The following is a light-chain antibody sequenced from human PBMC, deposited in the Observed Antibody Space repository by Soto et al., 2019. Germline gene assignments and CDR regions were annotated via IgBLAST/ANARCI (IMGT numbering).Light chain of an antibody. V-gene: IGKV3D-15*01. CDR3: QQYDSWPIT. Sequence: EIVVTKSPGTLSLSAGARATLSCMASQNGDRDLAWHVQKPGQAPRRLIFGASTWGTGVPPRFTGSGSGTEFTLTISSLQSEDFAVYYCQQYDSWPITFGGGTKVDI. J-gene: IGKJ4*01. CDR1: QNGDRD. CDR2: GAS.